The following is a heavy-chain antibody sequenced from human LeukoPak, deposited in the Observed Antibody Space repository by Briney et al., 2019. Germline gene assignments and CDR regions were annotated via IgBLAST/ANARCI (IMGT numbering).Heavy chain of an antibody. V-gene: IGHV4-61*02. J-gene: IGHJ6*03. CDR3: ARVEMATITEYYYYMDV. Sequence: SQTLSLTCIVSRGSISSGSYYWSWIRQPAGKGLEWIGRIYTSGSTNYNPSLKSRVTISVDTSKNQFSLKLSSVTAADTAVYYCARVEMATITEYYYYMDVWGKGTTVTV. CDR2: IYTSGST. D-gene: IGHD5-24*01. CDR1: RGSISSGSYY.